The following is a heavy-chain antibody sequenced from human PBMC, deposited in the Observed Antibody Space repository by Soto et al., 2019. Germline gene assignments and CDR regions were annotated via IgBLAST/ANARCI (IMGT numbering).Heavy chain of an antibody. CDR3: VSEYCSGGSCYSEYYYMDV. CDR2: IIPILGIA. CDR1: GGTFSSYT. V-gene: IGHV1-69*02. J-gene: IGHJ6*03. D-gene: IGHD2-15*01. Sequence: QVQLVQSGAEVKKPGSSVKVSCKASGGTFSSYTISWVRQAPGQGLEWMGRIIPILGIANYAQKFQGRVTITADKSTSTAYMELSSLRSEDTAVYYSVSEYCSGGSCYSEYYYMDVWGKGTTVTVSS.